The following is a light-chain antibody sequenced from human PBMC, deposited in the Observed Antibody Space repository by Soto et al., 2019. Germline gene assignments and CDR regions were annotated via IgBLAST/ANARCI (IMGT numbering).Light chain of an antibody. Sequence: DIQMTQSPSTLSASVGGRVTIPCRSSQSVAGWLAWYQQKPGKAPTLLIYDASSLESGVPSRFSGSGSGTEFTLTISSLQPDDFATYYCQQYKSYPLTFGGGTKVDI. V-gene: IGKV1-5*01. CDR1: QSVAGW. CDR3: QQYKSYPLT. J-gene: IGKJ4*01. CDR2: DAS.